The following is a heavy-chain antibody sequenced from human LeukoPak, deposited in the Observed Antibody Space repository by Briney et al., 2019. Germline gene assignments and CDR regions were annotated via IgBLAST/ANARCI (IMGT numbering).Heavy chain of an antibody. J-gene: IGHJ4*02. V-gene: IGHV3-53*01. Sequence: GGSLRLSCAASGFTFSDYYMSWVRQAPGRGLEWVSAIYSGGSTYYADSVKGRFTISRDNSKNALYLQMNGLRAEDTAVYYCVKGGTGVLVDDYWGQGILVTVSS. D-gene: IGHD2-8*02. CDR2: IYSGGST. CDR1: GFTFSDYY. CDR3: VKGGTGVLVDDY.